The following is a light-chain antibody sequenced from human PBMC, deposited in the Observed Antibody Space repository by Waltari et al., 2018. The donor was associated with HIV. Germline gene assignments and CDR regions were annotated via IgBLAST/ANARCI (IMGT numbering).Light chain of an antibody. V-gene: IGLV1-47*01. J-gene: IGLJ2*01. Sequence: VPTQPPLASGTPGERVTILSFGNSPNTRSQYELCYQQLPGTAPKLLMHRNHQRPSGVPDRFSDSTSGTSASLAISGLRSEDEADYYCATWDDSLSGVLFGGGTKLTVL. CDR2: RNH. CDR1: SPNTRSQY. CDR3: ATWDDSLSGVL.